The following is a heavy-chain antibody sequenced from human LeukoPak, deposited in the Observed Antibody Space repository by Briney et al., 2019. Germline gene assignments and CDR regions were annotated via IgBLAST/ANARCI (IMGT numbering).Heavy chain of an antibody. D-gene: IGHD2-15*01. CDR1: GFMFSVYS. V-gene: IGHV3-48*01. Sequence: GGSLRLSCAASGFMFSVYSMNWVRQAPGKGLEWVSYISSSSGTIYYADSVKGRFTISRDNAKNSLYLQMNSLRAEDTAVYYCAREVNYSPFDYWGQGTLVTVSS. CDR3: AREVNYSPFDY. CDR2: ISSSSGTI. J-gene: IGHJ4*02.